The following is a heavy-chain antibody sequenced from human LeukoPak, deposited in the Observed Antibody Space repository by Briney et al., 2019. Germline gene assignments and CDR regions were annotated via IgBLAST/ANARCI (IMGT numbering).Heavy chain of an antibody. CDR2: VRNFGET. Sequence: GASLRLSCAASGFTFRNYAMAWVRQAPGKGLEWVSSVRNFGETHYADSVRGRFIISRVNSQNTLYLQMNSLRAEDSALYYCANIPPFDYGDYAIRLDWGQGTLVTVSS. CDR1: GFTFRNYA. D-gene: IGHD4-17*01. V-gene: IGHV3-23*01. J-gene: IGHJ4*02. CDR3: ANIPPFDYGDYAIRLD.